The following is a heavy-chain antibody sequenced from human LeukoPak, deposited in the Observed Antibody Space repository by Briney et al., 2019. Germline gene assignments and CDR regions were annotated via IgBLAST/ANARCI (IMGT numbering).Heavy chain of an antibody. CDR3: ARKLGDYYYYYMDV. V-gene: IGHV1-8*01. D-gene: IGHD2-15*01. Sequence: ASVKVSCKASGYTFTSYDINWVRQATGQGLEWMGWMNPNSGNTGYAQKFQGRVTMTRNTSISTAYMELSSLRSEDTAVYYCARKLGDYYYYYMDVWGKGTTVTVSS. CDR2: MNPNSGNT. J-gene: IGHJ6*03. CDR1: GYTFTSYD.